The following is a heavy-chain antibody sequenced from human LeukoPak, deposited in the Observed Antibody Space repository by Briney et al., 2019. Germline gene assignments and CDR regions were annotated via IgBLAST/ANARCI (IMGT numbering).Heavy chain of an antibody. J-gene: IGHJ5*02. V-gene: IGHV4-39*07. D-gene: IGHD4-23*01. CDR2: IYYSGST. CDR1: GGSISSSSYY. CDR3: ARDHYGGNFFRWFDP. Sequence: SETPSLTCTVSGGSISSSSYYWGWIRQPPGKGLEWIGSIYYSGSTYYNPSLKSRVTISVDTSKNQFSLKLSSVTAADTAVYYCARDHYGGNFFRWFDPWGQGTLVTVSS.